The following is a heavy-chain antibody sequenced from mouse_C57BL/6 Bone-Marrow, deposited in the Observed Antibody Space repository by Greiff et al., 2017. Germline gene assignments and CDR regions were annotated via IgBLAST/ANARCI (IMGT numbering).Heavy chain of an antibody. J-gene: IGHJ4*01. Sequence: EVQLQESGGDLVKPGGSLKLSCAASGFTFSSYGMSWVRQTPDKRLEWVATISSGGSYTYYTDSVKGRFTISRDNDKNTLYLQMSSLKSEDTAMYYCARHGYYDAMDYWGQGTSVTVSS. CDR2: ISSGGSYT. D-gene: IGHD2-2*01. V-gene: IGHV5-6*01. CDR1: GFTFSSYG. CDR3: ARHGYYDAMDY.